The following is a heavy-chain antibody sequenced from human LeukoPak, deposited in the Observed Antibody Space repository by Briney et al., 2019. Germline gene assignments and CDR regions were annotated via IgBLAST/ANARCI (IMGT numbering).Heavy chain of an antibody. V-gene: IGHV3-9*01. CDR2: ISWNSGSI. CDR1: GFTFNDFA. CDR3: VKDGAIFGVPITRDGIDV. D-gene: IGHD3-3*01. J-gene: IGHJ6*02. Sequence: GGSLRLSCAASGFTFNDFALHWVRQTPGKGLEWVSGISWNSGSIGYADSVKGRFTISRDNGKNALYLEMNSLRAEDTALYYCVKDGAIFGVPITRDGIDVWGQGTTVTVSS.